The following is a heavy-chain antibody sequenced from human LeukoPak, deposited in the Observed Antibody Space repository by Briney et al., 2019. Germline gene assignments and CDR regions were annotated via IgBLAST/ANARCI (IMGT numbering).Heavy chain of an antibody. CDR1: GFTFSNAW. CDR2: IKSKTDGGAT. J-gene: IGHJ4*02. Sequence: VGYLRLSCAASGFTFSNAWMSWVRQAPGKGLEWVGRIKSKTDGGATDYAAPVKGRFTISRDDSKNTLYLQMNSLKTEDTAVYYCTTDLFMVGNFDYWGQGTLVTVSS. V-gene: IGHV3-15*01. CDR3: TTDLFMVGNFDY. D-gene: IGHD3-10*02.